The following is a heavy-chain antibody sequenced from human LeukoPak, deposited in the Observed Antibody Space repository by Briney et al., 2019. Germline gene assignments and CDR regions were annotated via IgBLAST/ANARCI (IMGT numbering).Heavy chain of an antibody. CDR1: GYTFTDYY. D-gene: IGHD6-19*01. CDR2: INPNSGAT. J-gene: IGHJ4*02. CDR3: AGGEGVIAVTSLLFDY. Sequence: ASVKVSCKASGYTFTDYYIHWVRQAPGRELEWMGWINPNSGATDFAQNFQGRVTMARDTSISTAYMELSSLRSDDTAVYYCAGGEGVIAVTSLLFDYWGQGALVTVSS. V-gene: IGHV1-2*02.